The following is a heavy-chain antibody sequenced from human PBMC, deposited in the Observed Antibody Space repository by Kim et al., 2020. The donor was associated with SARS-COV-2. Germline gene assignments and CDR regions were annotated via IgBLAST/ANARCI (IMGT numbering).Heavy chain of an antibody. CDR3: ARHSPGIGSSGWHEFDY. D-gene: IGHD6-19*01. Sequence: LKRRVTISVDTSKNQFSLKLSSVTAAGTAVYYCARHSPGIGSSGWHEFDYWGQGTLVTVSS. V-gene: IGHV4-39*01. J-gene: IGHJ4*02.